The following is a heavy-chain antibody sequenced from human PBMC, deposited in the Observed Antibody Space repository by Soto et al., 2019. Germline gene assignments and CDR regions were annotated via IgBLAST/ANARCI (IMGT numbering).Heavy chain of an antibody. D-gene: IGHD3-10*01. CDR2: IIPLLGIA. CDR1: GGTFSSYT. Sequence: QVQLVQSGAEVKKPGSSVKVSCKASGGTFSSYTISWVRQAPGQGLEWMGRIIPLLGIANYAQKFQGRVTITADKSTSTAYMELSSLRSEDTTVYYCARDGELLSVTPTEAYYYYYYMDVWGKGTTVTVSS. J-gene: IGHJ6*03. CDR3: ARDGELLSVTPTEAYYYYYYMDV. V-gene: IGHV1-69*08.